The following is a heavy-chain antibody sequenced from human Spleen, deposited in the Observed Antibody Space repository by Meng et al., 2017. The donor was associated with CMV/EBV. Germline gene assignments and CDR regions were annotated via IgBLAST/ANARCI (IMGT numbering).Heavy chain of an antibody. CDR1: GYSFSRHF. J-gene: IGHJ4*02. D-gene: IGHD3-16*01. CDR3: ARDHHWGADY. Sequence: SCTAYGYSFSRHFIHWVRQATGQGLEWMGWIKPNSGNTNSAQNFQGRVTMTSDSSTTTAYMELSRLTSDDTAVYYCARDHHWGADYWGQGTLVTVSS. CDR2: IKPNSGNT. V-gene: IGHV1-2*02.